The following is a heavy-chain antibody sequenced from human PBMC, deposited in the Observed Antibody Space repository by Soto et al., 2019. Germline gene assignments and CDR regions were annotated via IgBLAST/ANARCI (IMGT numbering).Heavy chain of an antibody. CDR3: SRDRSGYDFSPGYYYMDV. Sequence: SVMVSCRTSVGTVSSYTIGVRRQTPGQGLEWMGRIIPILGIANYAQKFQGRVTITADKSTSTAYMELSSLRSEDTAVYYCSRDRSGYDFSPGYYYMDVWGKGTTVTVSS. D-gene: IGHD3-3*01. V-gene: IGHV1-69*04. CDR1: VGTVSSYT. CDR2: IIPILGIA. J-gene: IGHJ6*03.